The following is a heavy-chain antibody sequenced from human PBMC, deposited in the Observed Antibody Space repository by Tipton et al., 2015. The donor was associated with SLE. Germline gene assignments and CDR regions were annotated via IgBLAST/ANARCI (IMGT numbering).Heavy chain of an antibody. CDR1: DGSFSGYY. CDR2: INHSGST. J-gene: IGHJ4*02. CDR3: AREGGGPDY. D-gene: IGHD1-26*01. Sequence: TLSLTCSVYDGSFSGYYWTWIRQPPGKRLEWIGEINHSGSTNYNPSLKSRVTISIDTSKNQFSLKLRSVTAADTAIYYCAREGGGPDYWGQGTLVTVSS. V-gene: IGHV4-34*01.